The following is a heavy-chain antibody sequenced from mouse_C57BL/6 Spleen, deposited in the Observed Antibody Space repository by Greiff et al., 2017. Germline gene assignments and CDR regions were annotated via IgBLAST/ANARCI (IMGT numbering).Heavy chain of an antibody. J-gene: IGHJ3*01. CDR1: GYTFTSYW. CDR2: IDPSDSYT. D-gene: IGHD3-2*02. V-gene: IGHV1-69*01. CDR3: AREKDSSGLWFAY. Sequence: VQLQQPGAELVMPGASVKLSCKASGYTFTSYWMHWVKQRPGQGLEWIGEIDPSDSYTNYNQKFKGKSTLTVDKSSSTAYMQLSSLTSEDSAVYYCAREKDSSGLWFAYWGQGTLVTVSA.